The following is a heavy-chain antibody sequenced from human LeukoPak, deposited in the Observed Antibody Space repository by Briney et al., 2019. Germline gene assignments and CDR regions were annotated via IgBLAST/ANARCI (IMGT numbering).Heavy chain of an antibody. CDR1: GFTFSSYA. CDR3: AKDPRRVIVVVPAAEDY. Sequence: GGSLRLSCAASGFTFSSYAMSWVRQAPGKGLEWVSAISGSGGSTYYADSVKGRFTISRDNSENTLYLQMNSLRAEDTAVYYCAKDPRRVIVVVPAAEDYWGQGTLVTVSS. D-gene: IGHD2-2*01. CDR2: ISGSGGST. J-gene: IGHJ4*01. V-gene: IGHV3-23*01.